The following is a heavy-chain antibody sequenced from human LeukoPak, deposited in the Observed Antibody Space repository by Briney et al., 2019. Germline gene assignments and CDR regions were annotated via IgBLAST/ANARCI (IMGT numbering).Heavy chain of an antibody. CDR2: IYTGGSK. Sequence: GGSLRLSCAASGFTVSSYYIHGVRQSPGKGLEWVSLIYTGGSKYYADSVKGRFTISRDDAENSLFLQMNRLRAEDTAVYYCATGYYDSSMDLWGQGTTVTVSS. V-gene: IGHV3-66*01. D-gene: IGHD3-22*01. CDR3: ATGYYDSSMDL. CDR1: GFTVSSYY. J-gene: IGHJ6*02.